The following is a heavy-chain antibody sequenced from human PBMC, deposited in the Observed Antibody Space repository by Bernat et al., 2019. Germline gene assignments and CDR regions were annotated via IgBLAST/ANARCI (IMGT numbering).Heavy chain of an antibody. J-gene: IGHJ2*01. Sequence: QVQLQESGPGLVKPSETLSLTCTVPGGSISSYYWSWIRQPPGKGLEWIGYIYYSGSTNYNPSLKSRVTISVDTSKNQFSLKLSSVTAADTAVYYCASLGDGYNLVDLWGRGTLVTVSS. CDR1: GGSISSYY. D-gene: IGHD5-24*01. CDR3: ASLGDGYNLVDL. V-gene: IGHV4-59*08. CDR2: IYYSGST.